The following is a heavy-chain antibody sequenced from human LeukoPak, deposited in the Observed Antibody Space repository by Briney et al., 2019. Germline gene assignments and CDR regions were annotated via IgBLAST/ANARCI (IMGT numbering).Heavy chain of an antibody. CDR3: AARANWGSPLDY. Sequence: SETLSLTCAVYGGSFSGYYWSWIRQPPGKGLEWIGEINHSGSTNYNPSLKSRVTISVDTSKNQFSLKLSSVTAADTAVYHCAARANWGSPLDYWGQGTLVTVSS. V-gene: IGHV4-34*01. D-gene: IGHD7-27*01. CDR1: GGSFSGYY. CDR2: INHSGST. J-gene: IGHJ4*02.